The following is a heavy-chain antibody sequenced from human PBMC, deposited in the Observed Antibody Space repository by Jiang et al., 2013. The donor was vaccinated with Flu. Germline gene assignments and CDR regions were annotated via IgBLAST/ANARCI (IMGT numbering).Heavy chain of an antibody. CDR3: ARPHGHSSGWIYYFDS. CDR2: ISDDGSNK. V-gene: IGHV3-30*04. D-gene: IGHD6-19*01. Sequence: VQLVESGGGVVQPGRSLRLSCAASGFSFSDYAMHWVRQPPGKGLEWVAIISDDGSNKYSADSVKGRFTISRDNSKNTLYLQMNSLRPEDTAIYYCARPHGHSSGWIYYFDSWGQGTLVTVSS. CDR1: GFSFSDYA. J-gene: IGHJ4*02.